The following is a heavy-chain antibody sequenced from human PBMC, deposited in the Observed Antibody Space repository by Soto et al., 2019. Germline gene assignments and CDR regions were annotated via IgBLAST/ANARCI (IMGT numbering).Heavy chain of an antibody. CDR3: AKSTGGTANGMDV. CDR1: GFTFADYG. Sequence: EVQLVESGGGLVQPGRSLRLSCAASGFTFADYGMHWVRQAPGKGLEWVSGISFYSGSIGYADSVKGRFTISRDNDKNSLYLQMNSLRTEDTALYYCAKSTGGTANGMDVWGQGTTVTVSS. CDR2: ISFYSGSI. V-gene: IGHV3-9*01. D-gene: IGHD2-8*02. J-gene: IGHJ6*02.